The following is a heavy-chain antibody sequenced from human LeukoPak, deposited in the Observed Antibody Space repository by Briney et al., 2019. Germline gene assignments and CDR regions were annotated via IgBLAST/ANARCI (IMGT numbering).Heavy chain of an antibody. Sequence: PGGSLRLSCAASGFTFSSYGMSWVRQAPGKGLEWVSGFSGSGGFTYSADSVKGRFIISRDSSKNSLYLQMNSLRAEDTAVYYCARDRRCSSTSCYYFDYWGQGTLVTVSS. D-gene: IGHD2-2*01. CDR3: ARDRRCSSTSCYYFDY. V-gene: IGHV3-23*01. CDR1: GFTFSSYG. CDR2: FSGSGGFT. J-gene: IGHJ4*02.